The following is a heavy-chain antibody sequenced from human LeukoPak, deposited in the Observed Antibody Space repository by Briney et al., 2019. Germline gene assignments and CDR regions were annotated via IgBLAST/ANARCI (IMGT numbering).Heavy chain of an antibody. CDR2: TYYRSKWYN. CDR3: VRGESLLGATLTYYYGMDV. CDR1: GDSVSRNSAA. D-gene: IGHD1-26*01. Sequence: SQTLSLTCAISGDSVSRNSAAWNWIRQSPSRGLEWLGRTYYRSKWYNDYAVSVEGRITINPDTSKNQFSLQLNSVTPEDTAVYYCVRGESLLGATLTYYYGMDVWGQGTTVTVSS. J-gene: IGHJ6*02. V-gene: IGHV6-1*01.